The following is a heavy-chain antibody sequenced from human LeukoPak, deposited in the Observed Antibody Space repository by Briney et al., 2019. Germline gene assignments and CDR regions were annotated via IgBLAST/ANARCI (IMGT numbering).Heavy chain of an antibody. CDR3: ARGGEGYNDDAFEV. CDR1: GDSIRSHY. V-gene: IGHV4-59*11. Sequence: PSETLSLTCTVSGDSIRSHYCAWIRQSPGKGLEGIGHIYNSATTDYSPSFKSRVTISLDTSNKQFSLKMTSVTALDSAVYYCARGGEGYNDDAFEVWGLGTAVTVSS. J-gene: IGHJ3*01. D-gene: IGHD5-24*01. CDR2: IYNSATT.